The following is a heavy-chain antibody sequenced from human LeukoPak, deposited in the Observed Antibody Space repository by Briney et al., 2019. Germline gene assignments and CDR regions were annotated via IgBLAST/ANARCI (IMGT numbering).Heavy chain of an antibody. CDR1: GFTVSSNY. J-gene: IGHJ4*02. D-gene: IGHD6-13*01. Sequence: GGSLRLSCAASGFTVSSNYMNWVRQAPGKGLERVSVIYSGGSTYYADSVKGRFTISRDNSKNTLYLQMNSLRAEDTAVYYCASIAAASGGGYYFDYWGQGTLVTVSS. CDR3: ASIAAASGGGYYFDY. V-gene: IGHV3-66*01. CDR2: IYSGGST.